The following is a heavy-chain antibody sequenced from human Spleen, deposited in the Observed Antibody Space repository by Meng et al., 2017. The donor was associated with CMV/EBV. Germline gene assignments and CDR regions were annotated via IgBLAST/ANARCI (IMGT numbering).Heavy chain of an antibody. V-gene: IGHV3-21*01. J-gene: IGHJ4*02. CDR3: ARDWRTY. CDR2: ISETSSYI. D-gene: IGHD1-1*01. CDR1: GFTFSSYS. Sequence: GGSLRLSCAASGFTFSSYSMNWVRQAPGKGLEWVSSISETSSYIYYADSVKGRFTISRDNANNSMYLQMNSLRADDTAVYYCARDWRTYWGQGTLVTVSS.